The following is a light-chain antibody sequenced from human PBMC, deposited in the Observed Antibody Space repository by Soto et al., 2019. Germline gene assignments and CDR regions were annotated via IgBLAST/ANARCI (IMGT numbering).Light chain of an antibody. CDR3: QQRSNWYT. CDR1: QRVSSY. J-gene: IGKJ2*01. CDR2: DAS. V-gene: IGKV3-11*01. Sequence: EIVLTQSPATLSLSPGERATLSCRASQRVSSYLAWYQQKPGQAPRLLIYDASNRATGIPARFSGSGSGTDFTLTISSLEPEDFAVYYCQQRSNWYTFGQGTKREIK.